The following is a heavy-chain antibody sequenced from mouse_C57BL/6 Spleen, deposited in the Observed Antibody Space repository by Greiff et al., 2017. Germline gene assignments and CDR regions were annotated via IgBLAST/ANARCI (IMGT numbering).Heavy chain of an antibody. Sequence: VQLQQSGAELVKPGASVKMSCKASGYTFTSYWITWVKQRPGQGLEWIGDIYPGSGCTNYNEKFKSKATLTVDTSSSTAYMQLSRLTSEDSAVYYCARGATGVATDWDFDVWGTGTTVTVSS. CDR1: GYTFTSYW. D-gene: IGHD1-1*01. CDR3: ARGATGVATDWDFDV. V-gene: IGHV1-55*01. CDR2: IYPGSGCT. J-gene: IGHJ1*03.